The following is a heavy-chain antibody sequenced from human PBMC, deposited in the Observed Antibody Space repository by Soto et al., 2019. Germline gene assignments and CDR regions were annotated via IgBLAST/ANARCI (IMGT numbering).Heavy chain of an antibody. V-gene: IGHV4-59*08. CDR3: AVSPLTGYNYFDY. J-gene: IGHJ4*02. D-gene: IGHD3-9*01. CDR2: IYYSGST. Sequence: SETLSLTCTVSGGSISSYYWSWIRQPPGKGLEWIGYIYYSGSTNYNPSLKSRVTISVDTSKNQFSLKLSSVTAADTAVYYCAVSPLTGYNYFDYWGQGTLVTVSS. CDR1: GGSISSYY.